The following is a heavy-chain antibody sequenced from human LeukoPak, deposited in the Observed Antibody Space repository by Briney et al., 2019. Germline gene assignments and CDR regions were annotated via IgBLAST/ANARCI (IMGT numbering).Heavy chain of an antibody. Sequence: ASVKVSCKTSGYTFTSYFIHWVRQAPGQGLEWMGIINPSGASTSYAQRFQGRVTMTRDMSTSTVHMELSSLRSEDTAVYYCARETPGTCAFDYWGQGTLVTVSS. D-gene: IGHD3/OR15-3a*01. CDR3: ARETPGTCAFDY. V-gene: IGHV1-46*01. J-gene: IGHJ4*02. CDR2: INPSGAST. CDR1: GYTFTSYF.